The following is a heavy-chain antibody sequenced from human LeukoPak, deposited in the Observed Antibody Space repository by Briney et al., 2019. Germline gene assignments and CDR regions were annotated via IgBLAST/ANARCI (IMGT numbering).Heavy chain of an antibody. V-gene: IGHV4-39*07. D-gene: IGHD1-26*01. CDR2: IYYSGST. J-gene: IGHJ4*02. CDR3: ARSDGGSYFFDY. CDR1: GGSISSSSYY. Sequence: SETLSLTCTVSGGSISSSSYYWGWIRQPPGKGLEWIGSIYYSGSTYYNPSLKSRVTISVDTSKNQFSLKLSSVTAADTAVYYCARSDGGSYFFDYWGQGTLVTVSS.